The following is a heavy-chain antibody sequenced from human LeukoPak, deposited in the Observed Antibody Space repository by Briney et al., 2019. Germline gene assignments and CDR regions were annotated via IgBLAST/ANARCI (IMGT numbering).Heavy chain of an antibody. V-gene: IGHV4-59*01. CDR1: GGSISNYY. CDR3: ARYLRQPGTFYLDH. CDR2: IYYSGST. J-gene: IGHJ4*02. D-gene: IGHD3-16*01. Sequence: PSETLSLTCTVSGGSISNYYWSWIRQPPGKGLEWIGYIYYSGSTNYNPSLKSRVTMSVDTSRNQFSLELPSVTAADSAVYYCARYLRQPGTFYLDHWGQGTLVTVSS.